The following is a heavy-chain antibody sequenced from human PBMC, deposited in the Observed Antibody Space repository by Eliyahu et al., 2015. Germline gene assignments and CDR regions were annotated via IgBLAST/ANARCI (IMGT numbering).Heavy chain of an antibody. CDR2: HGGHGKT. CDR3: ARVTMVRGIDY. V-gene: IGHV1-3*01. CDR1: GYTFTSYA. Sequence: QVQLVQSGAEVKKPGASVKVSCKASGYTFTSYAMHWVRQAPGQRLEVVGLDHGGHGKTKYSQKFQGRVTITRDTSASTAYMELSSLRSEDTAVYYCARVTMVRGIDYWGQGTLVTVSS. J-gene: IGHJ4*02. D-gene: IGHD3-10*01.